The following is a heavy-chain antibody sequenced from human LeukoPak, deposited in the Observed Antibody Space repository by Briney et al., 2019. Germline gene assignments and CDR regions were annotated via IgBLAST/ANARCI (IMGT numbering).Heavy chain of an antibody. CDR1: GFTFSSYS. CDR3: GNLDTPMGY. D-gene: IGHD5-18*01. CDR2: IKSDGSST. V-gene: IGHV3-74*01. J-gene: IGHJ4*02. Sequence: GGSLRLSCAVSGFTFSSYSMHWVRQAPGKGLVWVSRIKSDGSSTSYADSVKGRFTISRDNAKNTLYLQMNSLRAEDTAVYYCGNLDTPMGYWGQGTLVTVSS.